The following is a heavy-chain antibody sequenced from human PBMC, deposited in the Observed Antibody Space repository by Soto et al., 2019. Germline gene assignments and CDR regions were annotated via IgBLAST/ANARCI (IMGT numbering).Heavy chain of an antibody. CDR3: ARIRTLAEYEGDYSFGYGMDV. CDR1: GFSLSHRRMG. J-gene: IGHJ6*02. CDR2: IFWNDEK. D-gene: IGHD3-16*01. Sequence: QVTLKESGPVLVKPTETLTLTCNVSGFSLSHRRMGVSWIRQPPGKALEWLAHIFWNDEKSYSTSLQSRLTISRGTSSTQVVLTMTDMDPVDTATYFCARIRTLAEYEGDYSFGYGMDVWGQGTTVTVSS. V-gene: IGHV2-26*01.